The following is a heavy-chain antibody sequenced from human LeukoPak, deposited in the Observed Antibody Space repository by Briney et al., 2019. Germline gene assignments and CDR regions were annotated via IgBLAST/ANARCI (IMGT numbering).Heavy chain of an antibody. CDR1: GYTVASYG. Sequence: EASVKVSCTASGYTVASYGISLVRQASGQGLEWMGWSSAYNGNTNYAQKLQGRVTMTTDTSTSTAYMELRSLRSDDTAVYYCARDRTIFGVVIIAYFDYWGQGTLVTVSS. V-gene: IGHV1-18*01. D-gene: IGHD3-3*01. CDR3: ARDRTIFGVVIIAYFDY. CDR2: SSAYNGNT. J-gene: IGHJ4*02.